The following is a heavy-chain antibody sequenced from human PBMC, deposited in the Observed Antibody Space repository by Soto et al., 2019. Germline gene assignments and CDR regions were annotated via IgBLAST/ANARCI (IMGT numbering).Heavy chain of an antibody. CDR3: ARVRTGNFDY. J-gene: IGHJ4*02. V-gene: IGHV4-31*03. Sequence: TLSLTCTVSGGSISSGGDYWSWIRQHPGKGLEWIGYIYYSGSTYYSPSLQSRVTISVDTSKNQFSLKVSSVTAADTAVYYCARVRTGNFDYWGQGTLVTVS. CDR1: GGSISSGGDY. CDR2: IYYSGST.